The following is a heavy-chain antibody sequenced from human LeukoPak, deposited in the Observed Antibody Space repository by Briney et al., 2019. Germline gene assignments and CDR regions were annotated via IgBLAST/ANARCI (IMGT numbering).Heavy chain of an antibody. D-gene: IGHD6-6*01. V-gene: IGHV3-7*03. CDR2: IKQDGSVK. Sequence: GGSLRLSCAASGFTFTNYWMTWVRQAPGKGLQWVANIKQDGSVKYYVDSVKGRFIISRDNAKNSLYLQMNSLRAEDTAVYNCARIGYSSSSLDFWGWGTLVTVSS. CDR1: GFTFTNYW. J-gene: IGHJ4*02. CDR3: ARIGYSSSSLDF.